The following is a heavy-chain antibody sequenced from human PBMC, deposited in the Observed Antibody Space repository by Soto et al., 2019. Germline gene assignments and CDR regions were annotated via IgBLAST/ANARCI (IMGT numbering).Heavy chain of an antibody. CDR1: GIIFNNYA. J-gene: IGHJ5*02. D-gene: IGHD4-17*01. CDR3: AKSVGTYGDNTERAERFDP. V-gene: IGHV3-23*01. Sequence: EVQLLASGGGLVQPGGSLRLSCAASGIIFNNYAMSWVRQAPGKGLEWVSVITDAGGRTYYAASAQGRFTISTDNSKNTLYLQMHSLRAEDTAIYYCAKSVGTYGDNTERAERFDPWGQGTLVTVSS. CDR2: ITDAGGRT.